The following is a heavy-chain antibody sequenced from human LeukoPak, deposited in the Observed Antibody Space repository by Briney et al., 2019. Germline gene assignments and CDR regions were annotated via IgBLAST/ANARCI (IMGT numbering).Heavy chain of an antibody. CDR2: LYTGGDT. Sequence: GGSLRLSCAASAFSVSDKYMSWVPQAPGKGLEWVSVLYTGGDTFCADSVRGRFTIYRDNFRNTVSLQMNSLRADDTALYYCAGGQMFTSGGFESWGQGALVTVSS. D-gene: IGHD6-19*01. V-gene: IGHV3-53*01. CDR1: AFSVSDKY. J-gene: IGHJ4*02. CDR3: AGGQMFTSGGFES.